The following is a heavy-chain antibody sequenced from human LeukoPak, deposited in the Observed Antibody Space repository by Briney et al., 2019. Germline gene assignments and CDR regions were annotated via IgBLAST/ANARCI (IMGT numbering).Heavy chain of an antibody. CDR1: GYTFTGYY. CDR3: AVAPGDY. CDR2: IDPNTGDT. Sequence: ASVKVSCKASGYTFTGYYMHWVRQAPGQGLEWMGWIDPNTGDTHYAQKFQGRVTLTRDTSITTVYMELSRLTSDDTAIFYCAVAPGDYWGQGTLVTVSS. D-gene: IGHD2-21*01. V-gene: IGHV1-2*02. J-gene: IGHJ4*02.